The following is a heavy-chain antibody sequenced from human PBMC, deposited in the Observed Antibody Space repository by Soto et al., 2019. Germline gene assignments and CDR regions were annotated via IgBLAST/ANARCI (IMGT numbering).Heavy chain of an antibody. J-gene: IGHJ6*02. D-gene: IGHD4-17*01. CDR2: IYPGDSDT. Sequence: PGESLKISCKGSGYSFTSYWIGWVRQMPGKGLEWMGIIYPGDSDTRYSPSFQGQVTISADKSISTAYLQWSSLKASDTAMYYCARLKLRGYYYYYGMDVWGQGTTVTVSS. V-gene: IGHV5-51*01. CDR1: GYSFTSYW. CDR3: ARLKLRGYYYYYGMDV.